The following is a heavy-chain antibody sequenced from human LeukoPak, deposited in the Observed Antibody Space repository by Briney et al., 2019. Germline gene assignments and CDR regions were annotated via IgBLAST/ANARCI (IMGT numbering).Heavy chain of an antibody. Sequence: GGSLRLFCAASGFTFSRYWMSCVRQAAGKGLEWVANIKQVGSEKYYVDSVKGRFTISRDNAENSLYLQMNSLRAEDTAVYYCARDVLTSYYGSGRPRRYFDPWAQGTLVTVSS. CDR3: ARDVLTSYYGSGRPRRYFDP. CDR1: GFTFSRYW. J-gene: IGHJ5*02. CDR2: IKQVGSEK. V-gene: IGHV3-7*01. D-gene: IGHD3-10*01.